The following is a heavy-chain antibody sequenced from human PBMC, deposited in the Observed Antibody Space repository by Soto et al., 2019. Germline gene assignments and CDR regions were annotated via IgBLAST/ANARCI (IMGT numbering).Heavy chain of an antibody. CDR3: ARPYYDSSGYPDAFDI. V-gene: IGHV5-51*01. D-gene: IGHD3-22*01. J-gene: IGHJ3*02. Sequence: GESLKISCKGSGYSFTSYWIGWVRQMPGKGLEWMGIIYPGDSDTRYSPSFQGQVTISADKSISTAYLQWSSLKASDTAMYYCARPYYDSSGYPDAFDIWGQGTMVTVSS. CDR2: IYPGDSDT. CDR1: GYSFTSYW.